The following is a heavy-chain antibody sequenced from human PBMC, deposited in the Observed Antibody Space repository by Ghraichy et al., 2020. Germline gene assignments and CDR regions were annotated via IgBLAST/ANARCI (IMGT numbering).Heavy chain of an antibody. CDR3: ARGSTVVRFYYYGAMDV. Sequence: GGSLRLSCSASGFTLSTYSVNWVRQAPGKGLEWLSYITSSGRFTSYADSVKGRFTISRDNAKNSLDLQMKSLRDDDTAVYYCARGSTVVRFYYYGAMDVGGQGTTVTV. CDR2: ITSSGRFT. D-gene: IGHD4-23*01. V-gene: IGHV3-48*02. CDR1: GFTLSTYS. J-gene: IGHJ6*02.